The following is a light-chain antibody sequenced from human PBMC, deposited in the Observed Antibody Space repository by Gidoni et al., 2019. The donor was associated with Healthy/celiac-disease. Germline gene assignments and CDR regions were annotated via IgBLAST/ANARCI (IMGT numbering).Light chain of an antibody. CDR3: QQRSNWYS. V-gene: IGKV3-11*01. J-gene: IGKJ2*03. Sequence: EIVLTPSPATLSLSPGERATLPCRASQRVSSYLAWYQQKPGQAPRLLIYDASNRATGIPARFSGSESGTDFTLTISSLEPEDFAVYYCQQRSNWYSFGQGTKLEIK. CDR2: DAS. CDR1: QRVSSY.